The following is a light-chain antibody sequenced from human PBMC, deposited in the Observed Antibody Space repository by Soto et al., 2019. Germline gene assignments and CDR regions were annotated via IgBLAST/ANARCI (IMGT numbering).Light chain of an antibody. CDR2: DVS. Sequence: ENVLTQSPATLSLSPGEGATLSCRASESVGSDLAWYQQKPGQPPRLLIYDVSGRATGVPARLSGSGSGTDFTLTISSLEPEDFAVYYCQQRDSWPLTFGGGTKVEIK. V-gene: IGKV3-11*01. CDR3: QQRDSWPLT. CDR1: ESVGSD. J-gene: IGKJ4*01.